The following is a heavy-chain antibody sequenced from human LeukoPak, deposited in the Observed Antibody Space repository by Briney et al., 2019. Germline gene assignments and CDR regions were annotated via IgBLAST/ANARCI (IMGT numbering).Heavy chain of an antibody. CDR2: IYYSGST. D-gene: IGHD5-18*01. CDR1: GGSISSYY. Sequence: SGTLSLTCTVSGGSISSYYWSWIRQPPGKGLEWIGYIYYSGSTNYNPSLKSRVTISVDTSKNQFSLKLNSVTAADTAVYYCARVGGYTYENTYYYYYFMDVWGKGTTVTVSS. V-gene: IGHV4-59*01. J-gene: IGHJ6*03. CDR3: ARVGGYTYENTYYYYYFMDV.